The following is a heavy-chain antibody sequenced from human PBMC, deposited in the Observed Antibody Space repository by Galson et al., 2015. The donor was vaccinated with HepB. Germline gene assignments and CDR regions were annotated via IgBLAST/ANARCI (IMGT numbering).Heavy chain of an antibody. CDR1: GFSFISHS. D-gene: IGHD6-25*01. Sequence: SLRLSCAASGFSFISHSMNWVRHSPGKGLEWLAYISPGGTKYYADSARGRFTIFRVNAKKSMYLHMSSLRVEDTGIYYCARNPASYDYYNMYVWGQGTTVTVSS. CDR2: ISPGGTK. V-gene: IGHV3-48*01. J-gene: IGHJ6*02. CDR3: ARNPASYDYYNMYV.